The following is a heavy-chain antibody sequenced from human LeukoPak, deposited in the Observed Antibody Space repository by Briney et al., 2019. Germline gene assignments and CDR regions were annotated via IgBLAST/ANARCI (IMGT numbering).Heavy chain of an antibody. V-gene: IGHV4-34*01. CDR3: ESGVIAVANDY. CDR1: GGSFSGYY. CDR2: INHSGST. J-gene: IGHJ4*02. D-gene: IGHD6-19*01. Sequence: PSETVSLTCAAYGGSFSGYYWSWIRQPPGKGLECIGEINHSGSTNYNPSLKRRATISVDTSKNQFSLKLSSGTAADTAVYYCESGVIAVANDYWGQGTLVTVSS.